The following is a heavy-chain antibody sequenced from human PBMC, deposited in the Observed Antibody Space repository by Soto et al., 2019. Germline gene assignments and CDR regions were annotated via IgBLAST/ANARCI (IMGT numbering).Heavy chain of an antibody. J-gene: IGHJ5*02. Sequence: EVQLLESGGGLVQPGGSLRLSCVASGFTFSSYAVTWVRQAPGKGLEWVSTIGGSGRTTYYADSVKGRFTISRDNSKNTMYLQMNSLRADDTAVYYCAKVPGAIYCSGGYCYYNWFDPWGQGTLVTVSS. CDR1: GFTFSSYA. V-gene: IGHV3-23*01. CDR3: AKVPGAIYCSGGYCYYNWFDP. CDR2: IGGSGRTT. D-gene: IGHD2-15*01.